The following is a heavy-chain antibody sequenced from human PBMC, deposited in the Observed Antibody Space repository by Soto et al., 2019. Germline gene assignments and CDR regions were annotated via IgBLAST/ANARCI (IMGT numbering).Heavy chain of an antibody. CDR2: IWYDGTNK. D-gene: IGHD5-18*01. CDR1: GFTFSSYG. CDR3: ARDPYSYGAGYFDY. V-gene: IGHV3-33*01. Sequence: PGGSLRLCCAASGFTFSSYGMHWVRQAPGKGLEWVALIWYDGTNKYYADSVKGRFTISRDNSKNTLYLQMNSLRAEDTAVYNCARDPYSYGAGYFDYWGQGTLVTVSS. J-gene: IGHJ4*02.